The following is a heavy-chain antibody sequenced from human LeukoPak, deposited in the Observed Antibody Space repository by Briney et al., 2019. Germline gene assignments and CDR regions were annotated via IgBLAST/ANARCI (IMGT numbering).Heavy chain of an antibody. CDR3: ARAFCVGECFVLHIFFDS. Sequence: PSETLSLTCNVSGYSISSGYFWGWVRQAPGKGLEWIGSIYQGATVHYNPSLKSRVTISLDTSKNLFSLNLRSMQASDTAVYYCARAFCVGECFVLHIFFDSWGQGTLVTVSS. V-gene: IGHV4-38-2*02. D-gene: IGHD2-21*01. CDR2: IYQGATV. CDR1: GYSISSGYF. J-gene: IGHJ4*02.